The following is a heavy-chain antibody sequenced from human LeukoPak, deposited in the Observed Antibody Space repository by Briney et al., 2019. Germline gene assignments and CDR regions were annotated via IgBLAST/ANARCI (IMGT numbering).Heavy chain of an antibody. J-gene: IGHJ4*02. D-gene: IGHD3-16*01. CDR1: GFTFSSYA. CDR2: IYSGGST. V-gene: IGHV3-53*01. CDR3: ASGYDYVWGSYDY. Sequence: GGSLRLSCAASGFTFSSYAMSWVRQAPGKGLEWVSVIYSGGSTYYADSVKGRFTISRDNSKNTLYLQMNSLRAEDTAVYYCASGYDYVWGSYDYWGQGTLVTVSS.